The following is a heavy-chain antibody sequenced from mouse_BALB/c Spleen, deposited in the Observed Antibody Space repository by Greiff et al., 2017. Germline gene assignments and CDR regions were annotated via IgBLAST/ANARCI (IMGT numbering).Heavy chain of an antibody. CDR3: ARNWYYFDY. V-gene: IGHV1-7*01. J-gene: IGHJ2*01. CDR1: GYTFTSYW. D-gene: IGHD4-1*01. Sequence: VKLVESGAELAKPGASVKMSCKASGYTFTSYWMHWVKQRPGQGLEWIGYINPSTGYTEYNQKFKDKATLTADKSSSTAYMQLSSLTSEDSAVYYCARNWYYFDYWGQGTTLTVSS. CDR2: INPSTGYT.